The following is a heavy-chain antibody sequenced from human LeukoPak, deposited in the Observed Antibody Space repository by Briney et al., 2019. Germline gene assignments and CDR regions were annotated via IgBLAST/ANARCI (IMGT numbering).Heavy chain of an antibody. CDR3: ARGPGIAVAGLFDY. Sequence: ASVKVSCKASGYTFTSYGTNWVPQPPARGLEWLGWLRGYTSHTNYVQKIQGRVTMTTDTSTNTSYMELRSLRSDDTAVYYCARGPGIAVAGLFDYWGQGSLITVSS. CDR1: GYTFTSYG. J-gene: IGHJ4*02. V-gene: IGHV1-18*04. D-gene: IGHD6-19*01. CDR2: LRGYTSHT.